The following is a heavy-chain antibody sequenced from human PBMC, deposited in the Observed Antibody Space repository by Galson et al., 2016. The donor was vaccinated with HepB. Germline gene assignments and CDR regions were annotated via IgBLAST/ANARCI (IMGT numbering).Heavy chain of an antibody. D-gene: IGHD4-17*01. CDR1: GFSLSTSGLS. CDR2: VDWDDDK. CDR3: ARSATNDYGARYFDY. Sequence: PALVKPTQTLTLTCTFSGFSLSTSGLSVSWIRQPPGKALEWLTLVDWDDDKYYSTSLLTRLTISKDTSKNQVVLTTTNMDPVGTGTYYCARSATNDYGARYFDYWGQGTLVTVSS. V-gene: IGHV2-70*13. J-gene: IGHJ4*02.